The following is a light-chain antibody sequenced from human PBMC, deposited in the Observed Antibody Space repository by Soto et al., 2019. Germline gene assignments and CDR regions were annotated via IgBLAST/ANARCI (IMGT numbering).Light chain of an antibody. CDR2: GAS. V-gene: IGKV3-20*01. J-gene: IGKJ5*01. CDR3: QQYGSSPLIT. Sequence: EFVLTQSPGTLSLSPVERATLSCRASQSVSSSYLAWYQQKPGQAPRLLIFGASNRATGIPDRFSGSGSGTDFTLTISRLEPEDFAVYYCQQYGSSPLITFGQGTRLEI. CDR1: QSVSSSY.